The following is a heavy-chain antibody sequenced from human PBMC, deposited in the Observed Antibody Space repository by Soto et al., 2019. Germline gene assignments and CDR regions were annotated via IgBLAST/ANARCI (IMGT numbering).Heavy chain of an antibody. CDR1: GFTFSSYA. V-gene: IGHV3-30-3*01. CDR3: ARDHTRSYDFWSGYYYPTYYYYGMDV. J-gene: IGHJ6*02. Sequence: QVQLVESGGGVVQPGRSLRLSCAASGFTFSSYAMHWVRQAPGKGLEWVAVISYDGSNKYYADSVKGRFTISRDNSKNTLYLXXNXLXXEDTAVYYCARDHTRSYDFWSGYYYPTYYYYGMDVWGQGTTVTVSS. D-gene: IGHD3-3*01. CDR2: ISYDGSNK.